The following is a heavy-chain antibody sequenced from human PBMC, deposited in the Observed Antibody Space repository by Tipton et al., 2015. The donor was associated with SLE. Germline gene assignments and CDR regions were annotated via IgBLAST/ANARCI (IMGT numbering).Heavy chain of an antibody. D-gene: IGHD2-8*02. CDR2: IYTSGST. J-gene: IGHJ4*02. CDR1: GGSIRSYY. V-gene: IGHV4-4*08. Sequence: TLSLTCTVSGGSIRSYYWSWLRLPPGKGLEWIGYIYTSGSTTYNPSLKSRLTISVDTSKNQFSLKLRSVTAADTAVYYCAGAWQGYCSGGACYVLDYWGQGTLVTVSS. CDR3: AGAWQGYCSGGACYVLDY.